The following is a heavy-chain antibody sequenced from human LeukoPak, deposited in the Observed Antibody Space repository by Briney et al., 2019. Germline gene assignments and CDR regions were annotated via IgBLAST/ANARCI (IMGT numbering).Heavy chain of an antibody. D-gene: IGHD3-10*01. V-gene: IGHV4-30-2*01. J-gene: IGHJ5*02. CDR1: GGSISSGGYS. Sequence: SETLSLICAVSGGSISSGGYSWSWIRQPPGKGLEWIGYIYHSGSTYYNPSLKSRVTISVDRSKNQFSLKLSSVTAADTAVYYCARGSMVRGTVRSFDPWGQGTLVTVSS. CDR2: IYHSGST. CDR3: ARGSMVRGTVRSFDP.